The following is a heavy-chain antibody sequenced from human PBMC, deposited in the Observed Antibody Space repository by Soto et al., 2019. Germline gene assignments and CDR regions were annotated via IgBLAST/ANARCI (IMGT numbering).Heavy chain of an antibody. V-gene: IGHV4-34*01. CDR1: GGSFSGYY. D-gene: IGHD2-2*01. CDR3: ARGKGVVVGPAAMRLFAFDI. J-gene: IGHJ3*02. CDR2: INHSGST. Sequence: QVQLQQWGAGLLKPSETLSLTCAVYGGSFSGYYWSWIRQPPGKGLEWIGEINHSGSTNYNPSLKSRVTLSVDTSKNQFSLKLSSVTAADTAVYYCARGKGVVVGPAAMRLFAFDIWGQGTMVTVSS.